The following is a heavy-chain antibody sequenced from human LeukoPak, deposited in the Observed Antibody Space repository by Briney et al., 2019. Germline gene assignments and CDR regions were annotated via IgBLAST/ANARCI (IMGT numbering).Heavy chain of an antibody. CDR1: GYTFTGYY. V-gene: IGHV1-2*02. CDR2: INPNSGGT. Sequence: ASVKVSCKASGYTFTGYYMHWVRQAPGQGLEWMGWINPNSGGTNYAQKFQGRVTMTRDTSISTGYMELSRLTSDDTAVYYCARDRPTAAATPANWFDPWGQGTLVTVSS. D-gene: IGHD2-2*01. CDR3: ARDRPTAAATPANWFDP. J-gene: IGHJ5*02.